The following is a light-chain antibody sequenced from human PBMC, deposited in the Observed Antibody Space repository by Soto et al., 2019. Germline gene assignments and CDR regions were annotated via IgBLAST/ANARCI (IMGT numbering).Light chain of an antibody. J-gene: IGLJ2*01. CDR1: TGDVTSGRS. V-gene: IGLV7-46*01. CDR2: ETT. CDR3: LRSFPGARRS. Sequence: QAVVTQEPSLTVSPGGTVTLTCGSSTGDVTSGRSPYWFQKKPGQAPRTLIYETTKKHSWTPARFSGSLLGGQAALTLSGAQPEDEADYFCLRSFPGARRSFRGGTKLTVL.